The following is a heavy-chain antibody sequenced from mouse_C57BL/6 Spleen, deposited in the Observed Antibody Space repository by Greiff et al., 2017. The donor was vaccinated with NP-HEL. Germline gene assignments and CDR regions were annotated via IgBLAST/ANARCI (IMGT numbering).Heavy chain of an antibody. CDR2: FHPYNDDT. CDR1: GYTFTTYP. V-gene: IGHV1-47*01. Sequence: QVQLKQSGAELVKPGASVKMSCKASGYTFTTYPIEWMKQNHGKSLEWIGNFHPYNDDTKYNEKFKGKATLTVEKSSSTVYLELSRLTSDDSAVYYCARRRNYYGSSSPYYAMDYWGQGTSVTVSS. J-gene: IGHJ4*01. D-gene: IGHD1-1*01. CDR3: ARRRNYYGSSSPYYAMDY.